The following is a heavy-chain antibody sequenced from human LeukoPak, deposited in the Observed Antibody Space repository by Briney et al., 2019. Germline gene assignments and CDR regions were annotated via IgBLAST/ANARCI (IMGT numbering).Heavy chain of an antibody. D-gene: IGHD3-3*02. CDR1: GFTFSSYA. J-gene: IGHJ4*02. CDR3: AKLSDY. V-gene: IGHV3-23*01. CDR2: IGNGGGST. Sequence: GGSLRLSCAASGFTFSSYAMSWVRQAPGKGLEWVSTIGNGGGSTYYADSVKGRFTISRDNSKNMLYLQMNGLRAEDTAMYYCAKLSDYWGQGTLVTVSS.